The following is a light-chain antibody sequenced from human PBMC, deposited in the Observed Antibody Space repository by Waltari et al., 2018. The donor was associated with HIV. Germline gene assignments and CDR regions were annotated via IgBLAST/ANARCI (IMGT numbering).Light chain of an antibody. CDR1: QGISSY. J-gene: IGKJ3*01. CDR3: QQLNSYPL. Sequence: DIQLTQYPSFLSESVGERVTMTCRARQGISSYLAWYQQKPGKAPKLLIYAASTLQSVVPSRFSGSGSGTEFPLTISSLQPEEFATYYCQQLNSYPLFGPGTKVDIK. V-gene: IGKV1-9*01. CDR2: AAS.